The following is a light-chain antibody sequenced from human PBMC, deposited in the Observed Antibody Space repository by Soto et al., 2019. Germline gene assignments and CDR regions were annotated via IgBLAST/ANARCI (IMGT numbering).Light chain of an antibody. CDR3: QSYDSSNQGV. Sequence: NFMLTQPHSVSESPGKTVTISCTRSSGSIANNYVQWYQQRPGSAPTALIHEDDQRPSGVPDRFSGSIDRSSNSASLTISGLKTEDEADYYCQSYDSSNQGVFGSGTKVTVL. J-gene: IGLJ2*01. V-gene: IGLV6-57*03. CDR2: EDD. CDR1: SGSIANNY.